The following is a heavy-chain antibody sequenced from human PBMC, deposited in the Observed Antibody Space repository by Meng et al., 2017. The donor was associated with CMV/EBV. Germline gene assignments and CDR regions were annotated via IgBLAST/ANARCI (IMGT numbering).Heavy chain of an antibody. CDR3: ARTGEYPTFDY. CDR1: GGSISSGDYY. J-gene: IGHJ4*02. D-gene: IGHD2/OR15-2a*01. Sequence: QGQLQGWGPGLVQPLQTLPPPCPFSGGSISSGDYYWSWIRQPPGKGLEWIGYIYYSGSTYYNPSLKSRVTISVDMSKNQFSLKLSSVTAADTAVYYCARTGEYPTFDYWGQGTLVTVSS. CDR2: IYYSGST. V-gene: IGHV4-30-4*08.